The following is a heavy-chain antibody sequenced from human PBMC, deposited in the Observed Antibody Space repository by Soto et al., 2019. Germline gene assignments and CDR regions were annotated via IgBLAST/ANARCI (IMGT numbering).Heavy chain of an antibody. V-gene: IGHV4-34*01. CDR1: GGSFSGYY. Sequence: SETLSLTCAVYGGSFSGYYWSWIRQPPGKGLEWIGEINHSGSTNYNPSLKSRVTISVDTSKNQFSLKLSSVTAADTAVYYCARDSFNNGLYLDHWGRGILVTVSS. J-gene: IGHJ4*02. D-gene: IGHD2-8*01. CDR3: ARDSFNNGLYLDH. CDR2: INHSGST.